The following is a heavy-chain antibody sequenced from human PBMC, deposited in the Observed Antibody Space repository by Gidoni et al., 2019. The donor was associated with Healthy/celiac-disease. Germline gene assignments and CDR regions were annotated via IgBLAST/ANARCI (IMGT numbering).Heavy chain of an antibody. CDR1: GFTFSRYS. CDR2: ISGSGGST. V-gene: IGHV3-23*01. Sequence: EVQLLESGVGLVQPGGSLRLSCAASGFTFSRYSMSWVRQAPGKGLGWVSAISGSGGSTYYADSVKGRFTISRDNSKNTLYLQMNSLRAEDTAVYYCAKDPGGGHCSGGSCSSYWGQGTLVTVSS. J-gene: IGHJ4*02. CDR3: AKDPGGGHCSGGSCSSY. D-gene: IGHD2-15*01.